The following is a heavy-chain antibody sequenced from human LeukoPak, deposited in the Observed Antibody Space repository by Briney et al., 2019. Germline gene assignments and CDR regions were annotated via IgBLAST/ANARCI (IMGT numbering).Heavy chain of an antibody. V-gene: IGHV3-21*01. D-gene: IGHD3-22*01. CDR2: IIISSSYI. CDR3: AREWTPYYYDSSGYLDY. CDR1: GVTFSSDI. Sequence: GSLRLSCADSGVTFSSDIMNCGRQTPGGGGGRVSSIIISSSYIYSADSVKGRFTISRDNAKNSLYLQMNSLRAEDTAVYYCAREWTPYYYDSSGYLDYWGQGTLVTVSS. J-gene: IGHJ4*02.